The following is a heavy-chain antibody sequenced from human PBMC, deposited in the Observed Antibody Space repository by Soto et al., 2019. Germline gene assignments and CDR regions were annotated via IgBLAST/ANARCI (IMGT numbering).Heavy chain of an antibody. CDR2: IWSDGSRK. Sequence: QVQLVESGGAVVQPATSLRLSCAASRLTFTTYDMHWVRQAPGKGLEWVALIWSDGSRKCYGDSVKGRFTISRGNSKKTMFLPSKSVRVEDTAVYYCGGEPRGGGYVMCVWGEGTTVTVSS. J-gene: IGHJ6*02. CDR3: GGEPRGGGYVMCV. D-gene: IGHD3-16*01. CDR1: RLTFTTYD. V-gene: IGHV3-33*08.